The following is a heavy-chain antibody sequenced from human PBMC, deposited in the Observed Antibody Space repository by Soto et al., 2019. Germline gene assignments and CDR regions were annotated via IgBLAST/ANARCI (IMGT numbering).Heavy chain of an antibody. CDR2: ISGSGGST. CDR3: AKVPNYGLRYYMDV. V-gene: IGHV3-23*01. J-gene: IGHJ6*03. D-gene: IGHD3-16*01. CDR1: GLTFSSYA. Sequence: GGSLRLSCAASGLTFSSYAMSWVRQAPGKGLEWVSAISGSGGSTYYPNSVKGRFTISRDNSKNTPYLQMNSLRAEDTAVYYYAKVPNYGLRYYMDVWGKGTTVTVSS.